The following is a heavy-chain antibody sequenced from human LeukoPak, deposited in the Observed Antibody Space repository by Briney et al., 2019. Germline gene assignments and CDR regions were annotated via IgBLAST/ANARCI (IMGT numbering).Heavy chain of an antibody. CDR1: GYRFTTYW. D-gene: IGHD6-13*01. V-gene: IGHV5-51*01. Sequence: GESLKISCKGSGYRFTTYWIGWVRQMPGKGLEWMGIIYPGDSDTRYSPSFQGQVTISADKSISTAYLQWSSLKASDSALYYCATATQTADLSSPFDYWGQGTLVTVSS. CDR2: IYPGDSDT. CDR3: ATATQTADLSSPFDY. J-gene: IGHJ4*02.